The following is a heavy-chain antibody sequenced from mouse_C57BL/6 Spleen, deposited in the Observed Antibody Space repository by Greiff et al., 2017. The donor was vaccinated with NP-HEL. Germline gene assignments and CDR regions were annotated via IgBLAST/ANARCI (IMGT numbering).Heavy chain of an antibody. CDR3: ARDYYGSSGYFDV. J-gene: IGHJ1*03. Sequence: QVQLQQSGAELAKPGASVKLSCKASGYTFTSYWMHWVKQRPGQGLEWIGYINPSSGYTKYNQKFKDKATLTADNSSSTAYMQLSSLTYEDSAVYYCARDYYGSSGYFDVWGTGTTVTVSS. V-gene: IGHV1-7*01. D-gene: IGHD1-1*01. CDR1: GYTFTSYW. CDR2: INPSSGYT.